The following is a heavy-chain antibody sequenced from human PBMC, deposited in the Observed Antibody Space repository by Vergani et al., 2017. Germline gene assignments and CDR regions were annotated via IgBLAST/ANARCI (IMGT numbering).Heavy chain of an antibody. Sequence: EVQLVESGGGLVKPGGSLRLSCAASGFTFSSYSMNWVRQAPGKGLEWVSSISSSSSYIYYADSVKGRFTISRGNAKNSLYLQMNSLRAEDTAVYYCARRIVGATGGYYFDYWGQGTLVTVSS. CDR1: GFTFSSYS. D-gene: IGHD1-26*01. CDR2: ISSSSSYI. J-gene: IGHJ4*02. V-gene: IGHV3-21*01. CDR3: ARRIVGATGGYYFDY.